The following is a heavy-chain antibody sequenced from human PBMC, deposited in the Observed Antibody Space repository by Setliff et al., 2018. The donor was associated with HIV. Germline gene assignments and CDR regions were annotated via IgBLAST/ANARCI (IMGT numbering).Heavy chain of an antibody. CDR1: GFTFSSHW. Sequence: AGGSLRLSCSASGFTFSSHWMVWVRQAPGKGLEWVANINQDGSEKNYVDSVKGRFTISRDNAKNSMDLQMNSLRAEDTAIYYCARKLRPGHGVDVWGQGTTVTVSS. J-gene: IGHJ6*02. CDR2: INQDGSEK. V-gene: IGHV3-7*01. CDR3: ARKLRPGHGVDV. D-gene: IGHD3-10*01.